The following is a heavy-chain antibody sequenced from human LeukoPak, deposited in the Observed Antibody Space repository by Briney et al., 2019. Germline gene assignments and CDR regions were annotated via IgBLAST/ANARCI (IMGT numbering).Heavy chain of an antibody. V-gene: IGHV4-34*01. D-gene: IGHD3-10*01. Sequence: TSETLSLTCAVYGGSFSGYYWSWIRQPPGKGLEWIGEINHSGSTNYNPSLKSRVTISVDTSKNQFSLKLSSVTAADTAVYYCARGAGYYYYYMDVWGKGTTVTISS. CDR3: ARGAGYYYYYMDV. J-gene: IGHJ6*03. CDR2: INHSGST. CDR1: GGSFSGYY.